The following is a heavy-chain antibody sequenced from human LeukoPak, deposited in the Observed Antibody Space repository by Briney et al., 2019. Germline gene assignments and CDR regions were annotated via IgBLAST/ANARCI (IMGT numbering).Heavy chain of an antibody. CDR1: GFIFNRNA. CDR3: AKDPSWAVAGITSYFQH. V-gene: IGHV3-23*01. D-gene: IGHD6-19*01. CDR2: ISGSGGST. J-gene: IGHJ1*01. Sequence: PGGSLRLSCAASGFIFNRNAMSWVRQAPGKGLEWVSAISGSGGSTYYADSVKGRFTISRDNSKNTLYLQMNSLRAEDTAVYYCAKDPSWAVAGITSYFQHWGQGTLVTVSS.